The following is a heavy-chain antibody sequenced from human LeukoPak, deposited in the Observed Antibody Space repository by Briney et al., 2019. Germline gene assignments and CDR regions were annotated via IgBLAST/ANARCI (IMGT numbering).Heavy chain of an antibody. V-gene: IGHV3-33*01. CDR2: IWYDGSNK. Sequence: GGSLRLSCAASGFTFSSYGMHWVRQAPGKGLEWVAVIWYDGSNKYYADSVKGRFTISRDNSKNTLYVQMNSLRAEDTAVYYCARGKYYHDSSGYYYGDLLYYFDYWGQGTLVTVSS. CDR1: GFTFSSYG. J-gene: IGHJ4*02. D-gene: IGHD3-22*01. CDR3: ARGKYYHDSSGYYYGDLLYYFDY.